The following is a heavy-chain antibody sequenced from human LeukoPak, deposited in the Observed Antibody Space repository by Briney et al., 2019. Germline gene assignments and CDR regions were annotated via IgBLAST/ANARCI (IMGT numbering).Heavy chain of an antibody. CDR3: ARGLGIAAPRY. V-gene: IGHV4-34*01. D-gene: IGHD6-6*01. J-gene: IGHJ4*02. Sequence: SETLSLTCDVYGGSFSGYYWSWIRQPPGKGLEWIGEINHSGSTNYNPSLKSRVTISVDTSKNQFSLKLSSVTAADTAVYYCARGLGIAAPRYWGQGTLVTVSS. CDR2: INHSGST. CDR1: GGSFSGYY.